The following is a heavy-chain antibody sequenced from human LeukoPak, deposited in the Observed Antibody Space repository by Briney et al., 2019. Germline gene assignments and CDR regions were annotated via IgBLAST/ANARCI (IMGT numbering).Heavy chain of an antibody. CDR3: ARGDIAVAGTYYFDY. CDR2: IYYSGST. CDR1: GGSISSYY. V-gene: IGHV4-59*01. D-gene: IGHD6-19*01. Sequence: SETLSLTCTVSGGSISSYYWSWIRQPPGKGLEWIDYIYYSGSTNYNPSLKSRVTISVDTSKNQSSLKLRSVTAADTAVYYCARGDIAVAGTYYFDYWGQGTLVTVSS. J-gene: IGHJ4*02.